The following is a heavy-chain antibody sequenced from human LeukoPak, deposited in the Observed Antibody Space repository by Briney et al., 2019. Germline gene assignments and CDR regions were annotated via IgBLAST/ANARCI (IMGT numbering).Heavy chain of an antibody. CDR3: TPIRLPYYYGSGSPAPYY. J-gene: IGHJ4*02. Sequence: GGSLRLSCTASGFTFGDYAMSWFRQAPGKGLEWVGFIRSKAYGGTTEYAASVKGRFTISRDDSKSIAYLQMNSLKTEDTAVYYCTPIRLPYYYGSGSPAPYYWGQGTLVTVSS. CDR1: GFTFGDYA. CDR2: IRSKAYGGTT. V-gene: IGHV3-49*03. D-gene: IGHD3-10*01.